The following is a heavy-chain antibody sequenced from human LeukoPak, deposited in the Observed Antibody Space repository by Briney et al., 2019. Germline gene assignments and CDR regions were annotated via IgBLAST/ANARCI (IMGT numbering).Heavy chain of an antibody. J-gene: IGHJ4*02. CDR3: ARGLTVTLALYY. D-gene: IGHD4-17*01. CDR1: GFTFSSYS. CDR2: ISSSSSTI. Sequence: SGGSLRLSCAASGFTFSSYSMNWDRQAPGKGLEWVSYISSSSSTIYYADSVKGRCTISRDNAKNSLYLQMSSLRDEDTAVYYCARGLTVTLALYYWGQGTLVTVSS. V-gene: IGHV3-48*02.